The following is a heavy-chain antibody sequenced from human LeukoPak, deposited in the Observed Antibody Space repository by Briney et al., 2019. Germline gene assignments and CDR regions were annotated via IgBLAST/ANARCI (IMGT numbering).Heavy chain of an antibody. CDR1: GFTFSSYA. CDR3: AKYSSGYYLWFDY. Sequence: GGSLRLSCAASGFTFSSYAMSWVRQAPGKGLEWVSAISGSGGSTYYADSVKGRFTISRDNSKNTLYLQMDSLRAEDTAVYYCAKYSSGYYLWFDYWGQGTLVTVSS. CDR2: ISGSGGST. D-gene: IGHD3-22*01. J-gene: IGHJ4*02. V-gene: IGHV3-23*01.